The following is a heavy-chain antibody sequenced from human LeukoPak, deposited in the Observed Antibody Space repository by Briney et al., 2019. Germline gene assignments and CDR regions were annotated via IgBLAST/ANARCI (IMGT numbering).Heavy chain of an antibody. V-gene: IGHV1-18*04. CDR1: GYTFTGYY. D-gene: IGHD2-21*02. CDR3: ARDYPIVVVTASPFDY. CDR2: ISAYNGNT. Sequence: ASVKVSCKASGYTFTGYYIHWVRQAPGQGLEWMGWISAYNGNTNYAQKLQGRVTMTTDTSTSTAYMELRSLRSDDTAVYYCARDYPIVVVTASPFDYWGQGTLVTVSS. J-gene: IGHJ4*02.